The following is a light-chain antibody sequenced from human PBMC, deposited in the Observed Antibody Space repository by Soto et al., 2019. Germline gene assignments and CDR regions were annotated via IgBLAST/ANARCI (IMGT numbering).Light chain of an antibody. CDR2: KAS. V-gene: IGKV1-5*03. Sequence: DIQMTQSPSTLSASVGDRVTITCRASQSISSWLAWYQQKPGKDPKLLIYKASSLESGVPSRFSGSGSGTEFTLTISSLQPDDFATYYCQQLETFGQGTKVEIK. J-gene: IGKJ1*01. CDR1: QSISSW. CDR3: QQLET.